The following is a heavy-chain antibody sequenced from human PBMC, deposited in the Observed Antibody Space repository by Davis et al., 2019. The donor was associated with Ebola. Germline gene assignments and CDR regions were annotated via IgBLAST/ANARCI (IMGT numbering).Heavy chain of an antibody. J-gene: IGHJ4*02. CDR2: INTYNGNT. D-gene: IGHD3-22*01. CDR1: GYSFTNYG. V-gene: IGHV1-18*01. Sequence: ASVKVSCKASGYSFTNYGITWVRQAPGQGLEWMGWINTYNGNTDYAQTLQGRVTMTTDTSTSTAYMELRSLRSDDTAVYYCAKDRYYDNNPLYYESECWGQGTLVTVSS. CDR3: AKDRYYDNNPLYYESEC.